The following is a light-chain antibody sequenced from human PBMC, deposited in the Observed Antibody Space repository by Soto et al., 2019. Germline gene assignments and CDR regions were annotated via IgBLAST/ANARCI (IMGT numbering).Light chain of an antibody. CDR1: ISSMGAGDD. J-gene: IGLJ1*01. Sequence: QSALTQPPLVPWLPGPKGTLSCTVGISSMGAGDDVLWYDKFRGTGPKLLIYGNRNRASGVPDRFSGSKSGTSTSLAISGLQAEEEADYSCQSNNSSVTTCVFGSGTKLIV. V-gene: IGLV1-40*01. CDR3: QSNNSSVTTCV. CDR2: GNR.